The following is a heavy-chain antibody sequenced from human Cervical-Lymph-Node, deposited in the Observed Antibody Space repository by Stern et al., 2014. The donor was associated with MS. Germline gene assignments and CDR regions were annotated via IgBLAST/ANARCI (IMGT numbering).Heavy chain of an antibody. V-gene: IGHV3-53*01. CDR2: IYSGGST. CDR3: VRVSRYCSTTSCYIYYYGMDV. D-gene: IGHD2-2*02. CDR1: GFTGSNNY. J-gene: IGHJ6*02. Sequence: EVQLVESGGGLIQPGGSLRLSCAASGFTGSNNYMSWVRQAPGKGLEWVSVIYSGGSTYYADSVKGRFTISRDSSKNTLYLQMNSLRAEDTAVYYCVRVSRYCSTTSCYIYYYGMDVWGQGTTVTVSS.